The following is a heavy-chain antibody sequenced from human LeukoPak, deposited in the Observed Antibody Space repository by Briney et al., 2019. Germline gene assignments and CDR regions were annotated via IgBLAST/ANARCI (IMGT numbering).Heavy chain of an antibody. CDR1: GGSISSSSYY. Sequence: SETLSLTCTVSGGSISSSSYYWGLIRQPPGKGLEWIGSIYYSGSTYYNPSLKSRVTISVDTSKNQFSLKLSSVTAADTAVYYCARDHPSGGVDYWGQGTLVTVSS. D-gene: IGHD3-10*01. CDR3: ARDHPSGGVDY. V-gene: IGHV4-39*07. J-gene: IGHJ4*02. CDR2: IYYSGST.